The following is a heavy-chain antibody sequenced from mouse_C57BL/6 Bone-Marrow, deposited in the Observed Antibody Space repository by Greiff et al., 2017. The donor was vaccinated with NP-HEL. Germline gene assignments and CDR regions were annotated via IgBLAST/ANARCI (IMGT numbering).Heavy chain of an antibody. CDR2: IDPETGGP. V-gene: IGHV1-15*01. Sequence: VQLQQSGAELVRPGASVTLSCKASGYTFTDYEMNWVKQTPVHGLEWIGAIDPETGGPAYNEKFKGKALLTADKSSSTAYMELRRLTSEVSAVYDGTRRVYDGYDVAYWGQGTLVTVSA. J-gene: IGHJ3*01. CDR1: GYTFTDYE. CDR3: TRRVYDGYDVAY. D-gene: IGHD2-3*01.